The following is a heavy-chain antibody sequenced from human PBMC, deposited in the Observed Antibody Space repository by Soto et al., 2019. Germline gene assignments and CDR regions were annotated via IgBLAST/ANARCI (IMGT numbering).Heavy chain of an antibody. D-gene: IGHD5-18*01. CDR1: GFTFSSYG. CDR3: VSDRGYGHASVPYS. V-gene: IGHV3-30*03. CDR2: ISYDGGLQ. Sequence: QAQLVESGGGVVQPGRSLRLYCAASGFTFSSYGMHWVRQAPGTGLEWVAVISYDGGLQHYADSVKGRFTISRDNSKNMVLLQMNSLRAEDTAVHYCVSDRGYGHASVPYSWGQGTLVSVSS. J-gene: IGHJ4*02.